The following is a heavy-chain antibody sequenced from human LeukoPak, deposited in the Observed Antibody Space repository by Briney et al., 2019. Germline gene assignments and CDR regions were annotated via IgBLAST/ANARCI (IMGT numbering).Heavy chain of an antibody. CDR2: IKSDGST. J-gene: IGHJ1*01. V-gene: IGHV3-74*01. CDR3: ARAPSELGGYYPEYFRH. Sequence: GGSLRLSCAASGFTFSTYWMHWVRQAPGKGLVWVSRIKSDGSTNYADSVKGRFTISRDNAKNTVSLRMNSLRPEDTGVYYCARAPSELGGYYPEYFRHWGQGTLVTVSS. CDR1: GFTFSTYW. D-gene: IGHD3-22*01.